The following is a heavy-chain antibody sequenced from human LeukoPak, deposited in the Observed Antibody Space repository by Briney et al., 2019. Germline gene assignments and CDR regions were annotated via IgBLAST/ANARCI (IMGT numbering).Heavy chain of an antibody. D-gene: IGHD3-22*01. CDR3: AKGSSGYYYGYFDY. V-gene: IGHV3-23*01. CDR1: RFTFSSYA. Sequence: GGSLRLSCAASRFTFSSYAMSWVRQAPGKGLEWVSAISVSGGSTWSADSVKGRFTISRDNSKNTLYLQMNSLRAEDTALYYCAKGSSGYYYGYFDYWGQGTLVTVSS. CDR2: ISVSGGST. J-gene: IGHJ4*02.